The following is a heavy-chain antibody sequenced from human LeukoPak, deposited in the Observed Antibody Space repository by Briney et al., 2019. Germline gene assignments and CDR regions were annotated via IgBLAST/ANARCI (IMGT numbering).Heavy chain of an antibody. CDR1: GYSFTSYW. J-gene: IGHJ3*02. V-gene: IGHV5-51*01. CDR3: ARQKEPITMVRGVIITVWAFDI. CDR2: IYPGDSDT. D-gene: IGHD3-10*01. Sequence: HGESLKISCKGSGYSFTSYWIGWVRQMPGKGLEWMGIIYPGDSDTRYSPSFQGQVTISADKSISTAYLQWSSLKASDTAMYYCARQKEPITMVRGVIITVWAFDIWGQGTMVTVSS.